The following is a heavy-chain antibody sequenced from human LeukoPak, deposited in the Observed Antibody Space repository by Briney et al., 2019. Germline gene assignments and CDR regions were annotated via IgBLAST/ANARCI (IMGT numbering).Heavy chain of an antibody. Sequence: GGSLRLSCAASGFTFSSYAMHWVRQAPGKGLEWVSLISWDGGSTYYADSVKGRFTISRDNSKNSLYLQMNSLRAEDTALYYCAKDSLPSIDGDYPVGIDPWGQGTLVTVSS. CDR3: AKDSLPSIDGDYPVGIDP. V-gene: IGHV3-43D*03. J-gene: IGHJ5*02. CDR2: ISWDGGST. D-gene: IGHD4-17*01. CDR1: GFTFSSYA.